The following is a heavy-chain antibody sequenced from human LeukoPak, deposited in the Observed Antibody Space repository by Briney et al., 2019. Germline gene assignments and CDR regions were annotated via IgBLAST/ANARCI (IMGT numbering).Heavy chain of an antibody. V-gene: IGHV1-18*01. CDR1: GYTFTSYG. Sequence: ASVKVSCKASGYTFTSYGISWVRQAPGQGLEWMGWISAYNGNTNYAQMLQGRVTMTTDTSTSTAYMELRSLRSDDTAVYYCARAGKYYDFWSGYSPTFDYWGQGTLVTVSS. J-gene: IGHJ4*02. D-gene: IGHD3-3*01. CDR3: ARAGKYYDFWSGYSPTFDY. CDR2: ISAYNGNT.